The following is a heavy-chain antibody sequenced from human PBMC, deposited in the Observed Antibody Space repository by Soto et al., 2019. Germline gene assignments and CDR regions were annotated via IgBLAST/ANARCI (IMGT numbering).Heavy chain of an antibody. J-gene: IGHJ4*02. CDR3: AISDSGNYFDY. Sequence: SQTLSLTCTVSGGSISSGDYYWSWIRQPPGKGLEWIGYIYYSGSTYYNPSLKSRVTISVDTSKNQFSLKLSSVTAADTAMYYCAISDSGNYFDYWGQGTLVTVSS. CDR1: GGSISSGDYY. V-gene: IGHV4-30-4*01. D-gene: IGHD1-26*01. CDR2: IYYSGST.